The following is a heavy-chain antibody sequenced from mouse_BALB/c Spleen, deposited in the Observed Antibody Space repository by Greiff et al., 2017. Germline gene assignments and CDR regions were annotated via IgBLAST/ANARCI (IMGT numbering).Heavy chain of an antibody. V-gene: IGHV7-3*02. CDR1: GFTFTDYY. CDR2: IRNKANGYTT. Sequence: EVMLVESGGGLVQPGGSLRLSCATSGFTFTDYYMSWVRQPPGKALEWLGFIRNKANGYTTEYSASVKGRFTISSDNSQSVLYLQMNTLRAEDGASYYCAIPGYYRSIAYRGQGTLVTVSA. J-gene: IGHJ3*01. D-gene: IGHD2-14*01. CDR3: AIPGYYRSIAY.